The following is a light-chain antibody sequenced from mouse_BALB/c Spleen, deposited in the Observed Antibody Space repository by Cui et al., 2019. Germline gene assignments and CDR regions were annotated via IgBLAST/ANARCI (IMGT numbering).Light chain of an antibody. CDR3: QQYHSYTPIPT. CDR2: RTS. J-gene: IGKJ5*01. Sequence: QIVLTQSPGIMSASAGERVAISCSASSSVSYMYWYQQKPGSSPKPWIYRTSNLASGVPARCSGSGSGTSYSLTISSREAEDAATYYCQQYHSYTPIPTFGAGTKLELK. CDR1: SSVSY. V-gene: IGKV4-61*01.